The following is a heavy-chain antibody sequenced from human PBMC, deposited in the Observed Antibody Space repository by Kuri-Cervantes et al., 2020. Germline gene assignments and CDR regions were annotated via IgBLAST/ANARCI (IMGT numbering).Heavy chain of an antibody. J-gene: IGHJ4*02. Sequence: SVKVSCKASGGTFSSYAISWVRQAPGQGLEWMGGIIPIFGTANYAQKFQGRVTITADESTSTAYMELGSLRSEDTAVYYCAREGGYNRGDLGNYWGQGTLVTVSS. V-gene: IGHV1-69*13. CDR2: IIPIFGTA. CDR1: GGTFSSYA. D-gene: IGHD5-24*01. CDR3: AREGGYNRGDLGNY.